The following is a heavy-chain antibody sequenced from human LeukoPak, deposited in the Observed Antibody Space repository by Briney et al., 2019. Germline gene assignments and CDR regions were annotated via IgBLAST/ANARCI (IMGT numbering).Heavy chain of an antibody. J-gene: IGHJ6*03. V-gene: IGHV1-69*05. CDR1: GYTFTSYG. D-gene: IGHD2-2*02. CDR2: IIPIFGTA. CDR3: ARGYCSSTSCYMRNYYYYYMDV. Sequence: GASVKVSCKASGYTFTSYGISWVRQAPGQGLEWMGGIIPIFGTANYAQKFQGRVTITTDESTSTAYMELSSLRSEDTAVYYCARGYCSSTSCYMRNYYYYYMDVWGKGTTVTVSS.